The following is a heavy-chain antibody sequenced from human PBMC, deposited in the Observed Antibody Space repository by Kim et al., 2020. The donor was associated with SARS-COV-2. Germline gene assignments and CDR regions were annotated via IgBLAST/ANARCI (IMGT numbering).Heavy chain of an antibody. V-gene: IGHV1-18*01. Sequence: ASVKVSCKASGYTFTSYGISWVRQAPGQGLEWMGWISAYNGNTNYAQKLQGRVTMTTDTSTSTAYMELRSLRSDDTAVYYCARDHMVRGVICGMDVWGQGTTVTVSS. CDR1: GYTFTSYG. CDR2: ISAYNGNT. CDR3: ARDHMVRGVICGMDV. D-gene: IGHD3-10*01. J-gene: IGHJ6*02.